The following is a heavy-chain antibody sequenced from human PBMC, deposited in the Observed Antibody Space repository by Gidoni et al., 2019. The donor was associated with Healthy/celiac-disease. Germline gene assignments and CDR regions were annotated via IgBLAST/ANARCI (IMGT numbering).Heavy chain of an antibody. V-gene: IGHV4-39*01. J-gene: IGHJ4*02. CDR2: IYYSGST. CDR1: GGSISSSSYY. D-gene: IGHD6-19*01. Sequence: QLQLQESGPGLVKPSETLSLTCTVSGGSISSSSYYWGWIRQPPGKGLEWIGSIYYSGSTYSTPSLKSRVTISVDTSKNQFSLKLSSVTAADTAVYYCARPIAVAGTGGDYWGQGTLVTVSS. CDR3: ARPIAVAGTGGDY.